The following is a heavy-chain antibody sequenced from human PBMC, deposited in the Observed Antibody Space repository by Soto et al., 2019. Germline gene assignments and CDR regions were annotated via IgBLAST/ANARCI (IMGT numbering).Heavy chain of an antibody. CDR2: INHSGST. CDR1: GGSFSGYY. CDR3: ARERGYCSGGSCYRPPHYYGMDV. Sequence: KPSETLSLTCAVYGGSFSGYYWSWIRQPPGKGLEWIGEINHSGSTNYNPSLKSRVTISVDTSKNQFSLKLSSVTAADTAVYYCARERGYCSGGSCYRPPHYYGMDVWGQGTTVTVSS. D-gene: IGHD2-15*01. V-gene: IGHV4-34*01. J-gene: IGHJ6*02.